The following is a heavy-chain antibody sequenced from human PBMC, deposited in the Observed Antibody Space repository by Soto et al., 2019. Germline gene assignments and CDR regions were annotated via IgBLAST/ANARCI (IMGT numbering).Heavy chain of an antibody. Sequence: EVQLVESGGGLVQPGGSLRLSCAASGFTFSSYSMNWVRQAPGKGLEWVSYISSSSRTIYYEDSVEGRFTISRDSAKNSLDLQINSLCAEDTAVYYCARAHTRQFLEWLFFDSWGQGTLVTVSS. D-gene: IGHD3-3*01. CDR3: ARAHTRQFLEWLFFDS. J-gene: IGHJ4*02. CDR1: GFTFSSYS. CDR2: ISSSSRTI. V-gene: IGHV3-48*01.